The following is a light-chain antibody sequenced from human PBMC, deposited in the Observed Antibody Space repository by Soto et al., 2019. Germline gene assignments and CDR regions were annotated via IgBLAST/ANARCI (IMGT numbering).Light chain of an antibody. CDR1: TSNIGINT. CDR3: AAWYDALGGLVV. CDR2: SNT. J-gene: IGLJ2*01. V-gene: IGLV1-44*01. Sequence: QSVLTQPPSVSGTPGQRVSISCSGSTSNIGINTVNWYQQLPGTAPKLLIYSNTQRPSGVPERFPGSKSGTSASLAISGLGSEDEADYYCAAWYDALGGLVVFGGGTKVTVL.